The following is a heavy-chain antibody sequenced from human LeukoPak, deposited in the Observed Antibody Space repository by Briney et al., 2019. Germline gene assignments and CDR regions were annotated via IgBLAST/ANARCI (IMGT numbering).Heavy chain of an antibody. Sequence: SETLSLTCTVSGVSISSYYWSWIRQPPGKGLEWIGYIYYSGSTNYNPSLKSRVTISVDTSKNQFSLKLSSVTAADTAVYYCARDSGGIVGQWLVQTQMGVAFDIWGQGTMVTVSS. CDR1: GVSISSYY. D-gene: IGHD6-19*01. V-gene: IGHV4-59*12. J-gene: IGHJ3*02. CDR3: ARDSGGIVGQWLVQTQMGVAFDI. CDR2: IYYSGST.